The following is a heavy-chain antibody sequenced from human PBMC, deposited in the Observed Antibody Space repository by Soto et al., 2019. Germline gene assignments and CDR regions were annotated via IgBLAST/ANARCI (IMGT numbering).Heavy chain of an antibody. J-gene: IGHJ3*01. V-gene: IGHV3-23*01. CDR3: AKDSISYNGIYDAFDV. D-gene: IGHD3-3*02. Sequence: VQLLESGGGLVQPGGPLRPSCEAPGLPFSNYAMAWVRQTPGEGPEWVSTIGGGDDIFYAESVKGRFIISRDDSRSTMYLQMDNLRVEDTAIYFCAKDSISYNGIYDAFDVWGQGTVVTVSS. CDR2: IGGGDDI. CDR1: GLPFSNYA.